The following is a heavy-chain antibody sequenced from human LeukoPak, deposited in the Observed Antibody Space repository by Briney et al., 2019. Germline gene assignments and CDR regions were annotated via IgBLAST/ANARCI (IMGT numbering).Heavy chain of an antibody. CDR2: ISSNGGST. V-gene: IGHV3-64D*06. D-gene: IGHD1-1*01. Sequence: GGSLTLSCSASGSTFSSYAMHWVRQAPGKGLEYVSAISSNGGSTYYADSVKGRFTIFRDNSKNTLYLQMSGLRAEDTAVYYCVKDAWYNWNGGWRDAFDIWGQGTMVTVSS. J-gene: IGHJ3*02. CDR1: GSTFSSYA. CDR3: VKDAWYNWNGGWRDAFDI.